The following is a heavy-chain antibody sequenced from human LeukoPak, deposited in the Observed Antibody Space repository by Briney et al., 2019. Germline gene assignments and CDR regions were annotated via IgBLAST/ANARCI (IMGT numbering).Heavy chain of an antibody. CDR3: ARGNFDWLLPFDY. CDR1: GGSISSSSYY. D-gene: IGHD3-9*01. J-gene: IGHJ4*02. Sequence: SETLSLTCTVSGGSISSSSYYWGWIRQPPGKGLEWIGSIYYSGSTYYNPSLKSRVTISVDTSKNQFSLKLSSVTAADTAVYYCARGNFDWLLPFDYCGQGTLVTVSS. CDR2: IYYSGST. V-gene: IGHV4-39*07.